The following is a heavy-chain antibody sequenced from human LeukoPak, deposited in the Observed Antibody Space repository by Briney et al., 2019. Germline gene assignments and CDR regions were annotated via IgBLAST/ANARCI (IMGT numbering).Heavy chain of an antibody. CDR3: ARDPAPPISSSWSYFDY. CDR1: GFTFSDYY. V-gene: IGHV3-11*04. D-gene: IGHD6-13*01. CDR2: ISSSGSTI. Sequence: GGSLRLSCAASGFTFSDYYMSWIRQAPGKGLEWVSYISSSGSTIYYADSVKGRFTISRDNAKNSLYLQMNSLGAEDTAVYYCARDPAPPISSSWSYFDYWGQGTLVTVSS. J-gene: IGHJ4*02.